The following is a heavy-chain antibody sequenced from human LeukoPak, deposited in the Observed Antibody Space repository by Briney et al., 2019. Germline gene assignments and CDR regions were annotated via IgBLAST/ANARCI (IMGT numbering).Heavy chain of an antibody. CDR2: LIPIFGTA. Sequence: VASVKVSCKASGGTFSSYAISRVRQDPGQGLEWLGGLIPIFGTANYAQKFQGRGTITADESTSTAYMELSSLRSEDTAVYYCAAEGFGELPYYWGQGTLVTVSS. CDR1: GGTFSSYA. J-gene: IGHJ4*02. V-gene: IGHV1-69*01. CDR3: AAEGFGELPYY. D-gene: IGHD3-10*01.